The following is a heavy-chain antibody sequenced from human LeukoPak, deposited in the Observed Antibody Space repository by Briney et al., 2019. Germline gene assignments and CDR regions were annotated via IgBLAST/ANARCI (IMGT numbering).Heavy chain of an antibody. V-gene: IGHV5-51*01. J-gene: IGHJ4*02. CDR2: IYPGDSDT. CDR3: ARRTTVVRGSDY. D-gene: IGHD4-23*01. CDR1: GSSFTSYW. Sequence: GGSLQISCQGSGSSFTSYWIGWVRQLPGKGLEWMGIIYPGDSDTRYSPSFQGQVTISADKSISTAYLQWSSLKASDTAMYYCARRTTVVRGSDYWGQGTLVTVSS.